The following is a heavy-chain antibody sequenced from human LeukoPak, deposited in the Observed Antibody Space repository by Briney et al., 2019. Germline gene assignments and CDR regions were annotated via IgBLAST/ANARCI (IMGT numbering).Heavy chain of an antibody. CDR3: ASITIFGVADY. CDR2: ISSSGSTI. CDR1: GFTFSDYY. Sequence: GGSLRLSCAASGFTFSDYYMSWIRQAPGKGLEWVSYISSSGSTIYYADSVKGRFTISRDNAKNSLYLQMNSLRAEDTAVYYCASITIFGVADYWGQGTLVTVSS. V-gene: IGHV3-11*04. D-gene: IGHD3-3*01. J-gene: IGHJ4*02.